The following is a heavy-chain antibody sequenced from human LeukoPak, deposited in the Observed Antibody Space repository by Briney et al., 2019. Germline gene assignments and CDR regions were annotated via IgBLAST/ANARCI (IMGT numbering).Heavy chain of an antibody. CDR2: IYHSGST. D-gene: IGHD4-17*01. J-gene: IGHJ4*02. V-gene: IGHV4-30-2*01. CDR3: ARVRNYGDFPHLDY. Sequence: PSETLSLTCAVSGGSISSGGYSWSWIRQPPGKGLEWIGYIYHSGSTYYNPSLKSRVTISVDRSKNQFSLKLSSVTAADTAVYYCARVRNYGDFPHLDYWGQGTLVTVSS. CDR1: GGSISSGGYS.